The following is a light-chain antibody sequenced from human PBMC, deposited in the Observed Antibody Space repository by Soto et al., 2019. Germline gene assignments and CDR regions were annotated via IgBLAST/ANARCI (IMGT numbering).Light chain of an antibody. CDR3: SSYTSSSTLVV. J-gene: IGLJ2*01. V-gene: IGLV2-14*03. CDR1: SSDVGGYNY. Sequence: QSALTQPASVSGSPGQSITISCTGASSDVGGYNYVSWYQQHPGKAPKLMIYDVSNRPSGVSNRFSGSKSGNTASLTISGLQAEDEADYYCSSYTSSSTLVVFGGGINLTVL. CDR2: DVS.